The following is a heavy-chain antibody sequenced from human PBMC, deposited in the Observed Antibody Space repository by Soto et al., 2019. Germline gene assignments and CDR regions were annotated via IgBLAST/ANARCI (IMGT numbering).Heavy chain of an antibody. J-gene: IGHJ6*02. Sequence: ASVKVSCKASGYTFTSFGITWVRQAPGQGLEWMGWISAYNGNTNYAQKFQGRVTMTTDTSTTTAYMELRSLRSDDTAVYYCARPVDYCYYGMDVWGQGTTVTGS. CDR3: ARPVDYCYYGMDV. CDR1: GYTFTSFG. V-gene: IGHV1-18*01. CDR2: ISAYNGNT.